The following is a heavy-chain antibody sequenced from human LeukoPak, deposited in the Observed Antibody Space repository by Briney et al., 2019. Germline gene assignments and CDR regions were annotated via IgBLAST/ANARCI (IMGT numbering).Heavy chain of an antibody. Sequence: SETLSLTCTVSGGSISSSSYYWGWIRQPPGKGLEWIGSIYYSGSTYYNPSLKSRVTISVDTSKNQFSLKLSSVTAADTAVYYCARGNLAAAGIGTDYFDYWGQGTLVTVSS. D-gene: IGHD6-13*01. J-gene: IGHJ4*02. CDR3: ARGNLAAAGIGTDYFDY. CDR1: GGSISSSSYY. V-gene: IGHV4-39*01. CDR2: IYYSGST.